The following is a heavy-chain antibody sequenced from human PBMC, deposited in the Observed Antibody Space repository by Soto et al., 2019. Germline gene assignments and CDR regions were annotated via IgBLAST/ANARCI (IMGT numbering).Heavy chain of an antibody. Sequence: PGGSLRLSCAASGFTFSSYAMSWVRQAPGKGLEWVSAISGSGGSTYYADSVKGRFTISRDNSKNTLYLQMNSLRAEDTAVYYCAKDPMVRGVSGMDVWGQGTTVTVSS. J-gene: IGHJ6*02. CDR3: AKDPMVRGVSGMDV. D-gene: IGHD3-10*01. CDR2: ISGSGGST. V-gene: IGHV3-23*01. CDR1: GFTFSSYA.